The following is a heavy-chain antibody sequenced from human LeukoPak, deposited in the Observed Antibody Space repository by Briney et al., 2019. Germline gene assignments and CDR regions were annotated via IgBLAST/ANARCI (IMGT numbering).Heavy chain of an antibody. CDR1: GDSVSSNNAA. Sequence: SQTLSLTCAISGDSVSSNNAAWNWIRQSPSRGLEWLGRTYYRSKWYNEYAVSLKSRITINPDTSKNQFSLQLNSVTPEDTAVYYCARGVAGYGSGAFDYWGQGTLVTVSS. CDR3: ARGVAGYGSGAFDY. D-gene: IGHD3-10*01. J-gene: IGHJ4*02. CDR2: TYYRSKWYN. V-gene: IGHV6-1*01.